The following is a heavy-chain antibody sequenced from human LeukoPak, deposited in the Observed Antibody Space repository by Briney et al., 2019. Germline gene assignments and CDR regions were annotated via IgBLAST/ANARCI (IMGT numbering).Heavy chain of an antibody. CDR1: GFTFSNFA. Sequence: SGGSLRLSCTASGFTFSNFAMSWVRQAPGKGLEWVSSMSGVGVSTYYADSVKGRFTISRDNSKNTLYLQMHSLRAEDTAVYYCTTDYCSSTSCDYWGQGTLVTVSS. J-gene: IGHJ4*02. D-gene: IGHD2-2*01. CDR3: TTDYCSSTSCDY. V-gene: IGHV3-23*01. CDR2: MSGVGVST.